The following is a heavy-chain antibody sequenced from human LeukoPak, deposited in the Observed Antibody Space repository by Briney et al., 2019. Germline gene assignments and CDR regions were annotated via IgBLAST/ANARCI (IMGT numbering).Heavy chain of an antibody. Sequence: PGGSLRLSCAASGFTFSSYAMHWVRQAPGKGLEWVAVISYDGSNKYYADSVKGRSTISRDNSKNTLYLQMNSLRAEDTAVYYCARETYDYVWGSYREVRGVDYWGQGTLVTVSS. CDR1: GFTFSSYA. D-gene: IGHD3-16*02. J-gene: IGHJ4*02. CDR2: ISYDGSNK. CDR3: ARETYDYVWGSYREVRGVDY. V-gene: IGHV3-30-3*01.